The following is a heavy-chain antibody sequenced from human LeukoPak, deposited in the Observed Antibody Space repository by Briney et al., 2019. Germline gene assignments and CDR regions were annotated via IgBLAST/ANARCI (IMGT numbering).Heavy chain of an antibody. CDR3: AKPIAKNTAPDY. V-gene: IGHV3-23*01. CDR1: GFTFSSYA. CDR2: ISGSGGST. Sequence: GGSLRLSCAASGFTFSSYAMSWVRQAPGKGLEWVSAISGSGGSTYYADSVKGRLTISRDNSKNTLHLQMNSLRAEDTAVYYCAKPIAKNTAPDYWGQGTLVTVSS. J-gene: IGHJ4*02. D-gene: IGHD5-18*01.